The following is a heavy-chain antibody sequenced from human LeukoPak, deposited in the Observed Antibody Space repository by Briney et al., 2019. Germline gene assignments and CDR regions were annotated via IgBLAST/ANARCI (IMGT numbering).Heavy chain of an antibody. CDR3: ARSPGDYYGSGSYYNTDAFDI. J-gene: IGHJ3*02. Sequence: SETLSLTCTVSGGSISSYYWSWIRQPPGKGLEWIGHIYYSGSTNYNPSLKSRVTISVDTSKNQFSLKLSSVTAADTAVYYCARSPGDYYGSGSYYNTDAFDIWGQGTMVTVSS. CDR2: IYYSGST. V-gene: IGHV4-59*01. CDR1: GGSISSYY. D-gene: IGHD3-10*01.